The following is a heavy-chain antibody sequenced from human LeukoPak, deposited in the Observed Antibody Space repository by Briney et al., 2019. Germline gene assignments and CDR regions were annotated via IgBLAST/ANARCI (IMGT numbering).Heavy chain of an antibody. D-gene: IGHD3-10*01. CDR1: GFTFDDYA. Sequence: PGGSLRLSCAASGFTFDDYAMHWVRQTPGKGLEWVSSVTWNSGRTGYGNSVKGRFTISRDSAKKSLYLQMSSLRAEDTALYYCAKGSGAWFWGNDYYFDYWGQGTLVTVSS. CDR2: VTWNSGRT. CDR3: AKGSGAWFWGNDYYFDY. V-gene: IGHV3-9*01. J-gene: IGHJ4*02.